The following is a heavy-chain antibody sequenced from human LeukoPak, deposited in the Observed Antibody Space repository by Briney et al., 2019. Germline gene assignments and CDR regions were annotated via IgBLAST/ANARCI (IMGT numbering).Heavy chain of an antibody. J-gene: IGHJ4*02. Sequence: GESLKISCRGSGYSFASYWIAWVRQMPGKGLEWMGVIYPGNSDITYSPSFQGQVTISADKSVSTAYLHWSSLKASDTAIYYCARHLRGITSCPIYWGQGALVTVSS. D-gene: IGHD2-2*01. CDR3: ARHLRGITSCPIY. V-gene: IGHV5-51*01. CDR1: GYSFASYW. CDR2: IYPGNSDI.